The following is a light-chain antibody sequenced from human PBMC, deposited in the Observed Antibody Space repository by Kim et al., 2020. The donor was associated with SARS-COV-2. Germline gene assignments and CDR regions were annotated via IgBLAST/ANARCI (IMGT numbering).Light chain of an antibody. CDR2: YDS. V-gene: IGLV3-21*04. Sequence: PEQTARLTGGERCLGTESVHWYQPKQGQAPVVVIFYDSARPSGIPERISGSNSGDTATLTINRVEAGDEADYYCQLWDDDSDHWVFGGGTQLTVL. J-gene: IGLJ3*02. CDR1: CLGTES. CDR3: QLWDDDSDHWV.